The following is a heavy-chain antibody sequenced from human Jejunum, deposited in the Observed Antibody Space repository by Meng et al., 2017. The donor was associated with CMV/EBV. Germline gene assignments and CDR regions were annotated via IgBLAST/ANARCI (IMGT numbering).Heavy chain of an antibody. D-gene: IGHD1-26*01. Sequence: CVVSGFSFNSGAMRWVRKAPGNGLEWVSSISSSGSTTFYADFVGGRFTISRDISKSTLYLQMNSLRAEDTAVYYCAKVSVSGGYYVDSWGQGTLVTVSS. CDR3: AKVSVSGGYYVDS. CDR1: GFSFNSGA. CDR2: ISSSGSTT. V-gene: IGHV3-23*01. J-gene: IGHJ4*02.